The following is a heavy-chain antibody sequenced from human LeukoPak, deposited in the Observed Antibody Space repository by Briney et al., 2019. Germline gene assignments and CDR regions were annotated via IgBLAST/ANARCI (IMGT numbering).Heavy chain of an antibody. D-gene: IGHD4-23*01. V-gene: IGHV4-61*02. CDR1: VGSISSGRYY. CDR3: ARGRVVTYNWFDR. Sequence: SQTLSVTCTVPVGSISSGRYYWSWIRQPAGKGLEWIGRIYTSGITNYNPSLKRRVTTTVNTSKKQFSLKLSPMAAADTAVYYCARGRVVTYNWFDRWGQRTLVTVSS. J-gene: IGHJ5*02. CDR2: IYTSGIT.